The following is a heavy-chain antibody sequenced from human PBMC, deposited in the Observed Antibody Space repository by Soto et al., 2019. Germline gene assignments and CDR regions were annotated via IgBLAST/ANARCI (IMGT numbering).Heavy chain of an antibody. V-gene: IGHV3-33*01. J-gene: IGHJ4*02. CDR3: ASTWIQLWLLVY. D-gene: IGHD5-18*01. Sequence: GGSLRLSCAASGFTFSSYGMHWVRQAPGKGLEWVAVIWYDGSNKYYADSVKGRFTISRDNSKNTLYLQMNSLRAEDTAVYYCASTWIQLWLLVYWGQGTLVTV. CDR2: IWYDGSNK. CDR1: GFTFSSYG.